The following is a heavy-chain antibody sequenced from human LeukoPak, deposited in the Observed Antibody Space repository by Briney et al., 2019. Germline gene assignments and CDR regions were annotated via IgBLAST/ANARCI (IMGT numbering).Heavy chain of an antibody. D-gene: IGHD3-16*02. J-gene: IGHJ6*03. Sequence: GGSLRLSCAASGFTFSSYGMHWVRQAPGKGLEWVAFIRYDGSNKYYADSVKGRFTISRDNSKNTLYLQMNSLRAEDTAAYYCAKDYYDYVWGSYRYGYYYYYYMDVWGKGTTVTVSS. CDR1: GFTFSSYG. CDR3: AKDYYDYVWGSYRYGYYYYYYMDV. V-gene: IGHV3-30*02. CDR2: IRYDGSNK.